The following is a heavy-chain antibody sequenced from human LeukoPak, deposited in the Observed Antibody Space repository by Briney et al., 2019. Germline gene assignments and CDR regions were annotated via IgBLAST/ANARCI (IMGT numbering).Heavy chain of an antibody. J-gene: IGHJ4*02. CDR2: ISSSSSYI. Sequence: PGGSLRLSCAASGFSFSSYDMNWVRQAPGKGLDWVSSISSSSSYIYYADSVKGRFIISRDNAKNSLYLQMDSLRAEDTAVYHCAREVIGGNCAWGQGTLVTVSS. CDR3: AREVIGGNCA. V-gene: IGHV3-21*01. CDR1: GFSFSSYD. D-gene: IGHD4-23*01.